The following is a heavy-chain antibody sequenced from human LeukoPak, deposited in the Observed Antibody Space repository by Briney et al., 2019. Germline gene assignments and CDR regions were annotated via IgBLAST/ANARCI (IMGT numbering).Heavy chain of an antibody. CDR2: IRYDGSNK. CDR3: AKGRGWEASYYYYYMDV. Sequence: PGGSLRLSCAASGFTFSSYGMHWVRQAPGKGLEWVAFIRYDGSNKYYTDSVKGRFTISRDNSKNTLYLQMNSLRAEDTAAYYCAKGRGWEASYYYYYMDVWGKGTTVTISS. V-gene: IGHV3-30*02. CDR1: GFTFSSYG. D-gene: IGHD1-26*01. J-gene: IGHJ6*03.